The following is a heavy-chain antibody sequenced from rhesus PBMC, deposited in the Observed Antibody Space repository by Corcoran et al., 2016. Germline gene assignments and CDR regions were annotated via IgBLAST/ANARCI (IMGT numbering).Heavy chain of an antibody. J-gene: IGHJ2*01. CDR3: ARRKGYSSGWSIWYFDI. V-gene: IGHV4-73*01. CDR1: GGSISGYYY. Sequence: QVKLQQWGEGLVKPSETLSLTCAVYGGSISGYYYWSWIRQPPGKGLEWIGYIYGKSSTTNYNPSLNNRVTISKDTSKNQFSLKLSSVTAADTAVYYCARRKGYSSGWSIWYFDIWGPGTPITISS. D-gene: IGHD6S26*01. CDR2: IYGKSSTT.